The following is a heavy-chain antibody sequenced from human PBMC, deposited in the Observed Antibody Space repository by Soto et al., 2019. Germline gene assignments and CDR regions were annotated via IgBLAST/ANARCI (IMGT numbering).Heavy chain of an antibody. CDR3: ASKVDTSMGD. D-gene: IGHD5-18*01. J-gene: IGHJ4*02. Sequence: PSETLSLTCAVSGASISRSNWWTWVRQPPGKRLEWIGEIYHSGNTNYNPSLKSRVTMSVDKSKSQFSLNLSSVTAADTAIYYCASKVDTSMGDWGQGTLVTVSS. CDR1: GASISRSNW. V-gene: IGHV4-4*02. CDR2: IYHSGNT.